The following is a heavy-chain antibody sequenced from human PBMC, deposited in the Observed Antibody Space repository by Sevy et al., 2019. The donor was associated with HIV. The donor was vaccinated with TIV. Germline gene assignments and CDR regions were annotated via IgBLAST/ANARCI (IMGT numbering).Heavy chain of an antibody. CDR2: IKQDGSEK. CDR3: AREGSPYDTYYYYYWMDV. D-gene: IGHD5-12*01. V-gene: IGHV3-7*01. J-gene: IGHJ6*02. Sequence: GGSLRLSCAASGFTFNSYWMSWVRQAPGKGLEWVANIKQDGSEKYYVDSVKGRFTISRDNSQNSLFLQMNTLRAEDTAVYYCAREGSPYDTYYYYYWMDVWGQGTTVTVSS. CDR1: GFTFNSYW.